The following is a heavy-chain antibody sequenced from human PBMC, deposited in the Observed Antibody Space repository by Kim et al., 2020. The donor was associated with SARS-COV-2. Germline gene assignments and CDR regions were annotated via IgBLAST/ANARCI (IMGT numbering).Heavy chain of an antibody. J-gene: IGHJ6*02. CDR2: IYYSGST. D-gene: IGHD6-13*01. CDR3: ARVEFAAAHYYYYGMDV. Sequence: SETLSLTCTVSGGSISSSSYYWGWIRQPPGKGLEWIGSIYYSGSTYYNPSLKSRVTISVDTSKNQFSLKLSSVTAADTAVYCCARVEFAAAHYYYYGMDVWGQGTTVTVSS. CDR1: GGSISSSSYY. V-gene: IGHV4-39*01.